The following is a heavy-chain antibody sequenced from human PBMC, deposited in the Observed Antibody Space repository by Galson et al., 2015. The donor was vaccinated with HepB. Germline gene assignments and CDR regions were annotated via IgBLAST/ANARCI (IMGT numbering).Heavy chain of an antibody. Sequence: SVKVSCKASGYTFTSYYMHWVRQAPGQGLEWMGIINPSGGSTSYAQKFQGRVTMTRDTSTSTVYMELSSLRSEDTAVYYCARDAGGGPMIVVVTTRYFDYWGQGTLVTVSS. CDR1: GYTFTSYY. D-gene: IGHD3-22*01. CDR2: INPSGGST. V-gene: IGHV1-46*01. J-gene: IGHJ4*02. CDR3: ARDAGGGPMIVVVTTRYFDY.